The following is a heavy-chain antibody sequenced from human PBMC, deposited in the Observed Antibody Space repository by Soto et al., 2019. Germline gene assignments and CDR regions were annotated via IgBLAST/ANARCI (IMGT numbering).Heavy chain of an antibody. Sequence: SVKVSCKASGGTFSSYTISWVRQAPGQGLEWMGRIIPILGIANYAQKSQGRVTITADESTSTAYMELSSLRSEDTAVYYCASGEQQLRETEYFQPWGQGTLVTVSS. J-gene: IGHJ1*01. V-gene: IGHV1-69*02. CDR3: ASGEQQLRETEYFQP. D-gene: IGHD6-13*01. CDR2: IIPILGIA. CDR1: GGTFSSYT.